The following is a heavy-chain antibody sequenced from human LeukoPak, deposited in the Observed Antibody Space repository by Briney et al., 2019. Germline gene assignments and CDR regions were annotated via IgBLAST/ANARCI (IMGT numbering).Heavy chain of an antibody. V-gene: IGHV3-23*01. D-gene: IGHD6-19*01. J-gene: IGHJ4*02. CDR3: AKAYHDSGCLIDY. CDR1: GITFSSHA. CDR2: IRGNGATT. Sequence: GGSLRLSCAASGITFSSHAMTWVRQAPGKGLEWVAAIRGNGATTDYADSVKGRFTISRDNSKSTLYLQMNSLRAEDTAVYYCAKAYHDSGCLIDYWGQGPLVPVSS.